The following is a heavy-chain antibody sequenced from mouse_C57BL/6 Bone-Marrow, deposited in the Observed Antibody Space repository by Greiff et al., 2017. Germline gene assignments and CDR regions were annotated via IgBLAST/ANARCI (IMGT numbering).Heavy chain of an antibody. CDR1: GFTFNTYA. CDR2: IRSKSSNYAT. D-gene: IGHD2-3*01. CDR3: VSHDPYYAMDY. Sequence: VQLKESGGGLVQPKGSLKLSCAASGFTFNTYAMHWVRQAPGKGLEWVARIRSKSSNYATYYADSVKNRFTISRDDSQSMLSLQMNNQKTENKAMYCCVSHDPYYAMDYWGQGTSVTVSS. J-gene: IGHJ4*01. V-gene: IGHV10-3*01.